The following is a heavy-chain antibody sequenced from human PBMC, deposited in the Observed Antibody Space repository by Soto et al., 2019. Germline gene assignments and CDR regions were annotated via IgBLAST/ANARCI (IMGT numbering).Heavy chain of an antibody. Sequence: ASVKVSCKASGYTFTSYAMHWVRQAPGQRLEWMGWINAGNGNTKYSQKLQGRVTITRDTSASTAYMELSSLRSEDTAVYYCARTKDTAMVLDYWGQGTLVTVSS. CDR3: ARTKDTAMVLDY. CDR1: GYTFTSYA. V-gene: IGHV1-3*01. D-gene: IGHD5-18*01. J-gene: IGHJ4*02. CDR2: INAGNGNT.